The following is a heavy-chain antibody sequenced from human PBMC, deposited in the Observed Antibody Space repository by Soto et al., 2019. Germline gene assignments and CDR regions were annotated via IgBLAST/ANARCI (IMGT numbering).Heavy chain of an antibody. Sequence: QVQLVHSGAEVKKPGSSVKVSCKASGDTFNFYTINWVRQAPGLGLEWMGRFNPILSFSNSALKFQGRVTLTADKSASTAYIVLSPLRSESTAIYYFATSFGSGSRAFDYLGQGALVTGSS. CDR1: GDTFNFYT. CDR2: FNPILSFS. CDR3: ATSFGSGSRAFDY. V-gene: IGHV1-69*02. D-gene: IGHD3-10*01. J-gene: IGHJ4*02.